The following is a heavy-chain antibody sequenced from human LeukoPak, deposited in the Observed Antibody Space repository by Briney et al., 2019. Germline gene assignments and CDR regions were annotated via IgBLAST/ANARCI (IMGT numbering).Heavy chain of an antibody. CDR2: IYYSGST. J-gene: IGHJ4*02. Sequence: SETLSLTCTVSGGSLSSYYWSWIRQPPGKGLEWIGYIYYSGSTNYNPSLKSRVTISVDTPKNQFSLNLSSVTAADTAVYYCARLRINYGSGEAYCDYWGQGTLVTVSS. D-gene: IGHD3-10*01. CDR3: ARLRINYGSGEAYCDY. CDR1: GGSLSSYY. V-gene: IGHV4-59*01.